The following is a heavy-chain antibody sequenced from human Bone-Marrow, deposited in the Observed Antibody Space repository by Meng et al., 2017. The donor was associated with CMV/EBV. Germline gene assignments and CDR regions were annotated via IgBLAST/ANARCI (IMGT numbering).Heavy chain of an antibody. CDR2: IYYSGST. Sequence: SETLSLTCTVSDGPISSSSYTWGWIRQPPGKGLEWIGSIYYSGSTDYNPSLKSRVTISVDTSKNQLSRKLSSVTAADTAVYYRAQGRGRMDNWGQGTLVTVSS. V-gene: IGHV4-39*07. CDR3: AQGRGRMDN. D-gene: IGHD3-10*01. CDR1: DGPISSSSYT. J-gene: IGHJ4*02.